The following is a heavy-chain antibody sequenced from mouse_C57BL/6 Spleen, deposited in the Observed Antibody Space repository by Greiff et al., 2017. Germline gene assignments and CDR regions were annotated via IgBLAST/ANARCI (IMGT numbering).Heavy chain of an antibody. D-gene: IGHD1-1*01. CDR1: GYTFTSYW. Sequence: QVQLQQPGAELVRPGTSVKLSCKASGYTFTSYWMHWVKQRPGQGLEWIGVIDPSDSYTNYNQKFKGKATLTVDTSSSTAYMQLSSLTSEDSAVYYCARRYGSSYDYWGQGTTLTVSS. CDR3: ARRYGSSYDY. J-gene: IGHJ2*01. V-gene: IGHV1-59*01. CDR2: IDPSDSYT.